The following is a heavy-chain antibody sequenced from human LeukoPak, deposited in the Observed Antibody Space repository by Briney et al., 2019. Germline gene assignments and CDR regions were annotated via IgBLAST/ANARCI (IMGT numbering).Heavy chain of an antibody. V-gene: IGHV3-23*01. CDR3: ATRIQSAMAMGY. CDR1: GFTFSSYA. D-gene: IGHD5-18*01. Sequence: HPGGSLRLSCEVSGFTFSSYAMNWVRQAPGKGLEWVSAISGSAASTYYADSVKGRFTISRNNSKNTMYLQMNSLRAEDTAVYYCATRIQSAMAMGYWGQGTLVTVSS. J-gene: IGHJ4*02. CDR2: ISGSAAST.